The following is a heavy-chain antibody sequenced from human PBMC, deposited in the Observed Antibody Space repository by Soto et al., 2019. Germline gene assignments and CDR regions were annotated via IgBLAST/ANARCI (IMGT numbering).Heavy chain of an antibody. Sequence: SETLSFTCAVYGGSFSGYYWSWIRQPPGKGLEWIGEINHSGSTIYNPSLKSRVTISVDTSKNQFSLKLTSVTAADTAVYYCARVRYCSGGRCYNYFDYWGQGTLVTVSS. CDR1: GGSFSGYY. D-gene: IGHD2-15*01. V-gene: IGHV4-34*01. CDR2: INHSGST. J-gene: IGHJ4*02. CDR3: ARVRYCSGGRCYNYFDY.